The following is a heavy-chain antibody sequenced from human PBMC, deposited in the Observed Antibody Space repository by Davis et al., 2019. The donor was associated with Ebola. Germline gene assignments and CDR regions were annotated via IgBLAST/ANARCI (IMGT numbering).Heavy chain of an antibody. D-gene: IGHD5-18*01. CDR2: IFTSGST. V-gene: IGHV4-4*07. Sequence: SETLSLTCTVSGDSINIYYWSWVRQPAGKGLEWIGRIFTSGSTKYNPSLKSRVTMSVDTSKNQFSLRLTSVTAADTAVYYCARVRGIQLWGYYMDVWGKGTTVTVSS. CDR1: GDSINIYY. J-gene: IGHJ6*03. CDR3: ARVRGIQLWGYYMDV.